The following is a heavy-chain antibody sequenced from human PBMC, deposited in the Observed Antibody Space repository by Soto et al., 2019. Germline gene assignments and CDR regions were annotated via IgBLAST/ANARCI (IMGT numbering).Heavy chain of an antibody. CDR2: IWYDGSNK. V-gene: IGHV3-33*01. J-gene: IGHJ4*02. CDR1: GFTFSSYG. CDR3: ARDGVITFGGVIVPADY. D-gene: IGHD3-16*02. Sequence: GGSLRLSCAASGFTFSSYGMHWVRQAPGKGLEWVAVIWYDGSNKYYADSVKGRFTISRDNSKNTLYLQMNSLRAEDTAVYYCARDGVITFGGVIVPADYWGQGTLVTVSS.